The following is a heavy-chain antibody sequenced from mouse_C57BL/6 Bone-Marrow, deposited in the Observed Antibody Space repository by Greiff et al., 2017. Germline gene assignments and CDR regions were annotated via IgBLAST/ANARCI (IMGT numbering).Heavy chain of an antibody. CDR2: IYPRSGNT. CDR1: GYTFTSYG. D-gene: IGHD1-1*01. CDR3: ALTTLLHDYAMDY. J-gene: IGHJ4*01. Sequence: VKLQESGAELARPGASVKLSCKASGYTFTSYGISWVKQRTGQGLEWIGEIYPRSGNTYYNEKFKGKATLTADKSASTAYMELRSLTSEDSAVYFCALTTLLHDYAMDYWGQGTSVNVSS. V-gene: IGHV1-81*01.